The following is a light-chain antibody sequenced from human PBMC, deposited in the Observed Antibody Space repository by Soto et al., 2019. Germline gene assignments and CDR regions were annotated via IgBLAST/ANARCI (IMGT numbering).Light chain of an antibody. Sequence: QSVLTQPRSVSGSPGQPVAISCTGTSSDVGRYDYVSWYQQHPGKAPKLIVYDVTERPSGVPDRFSGSKSGNTASLTISGLQAEDEADYYCCSFAGSYSYVFGTGTKVTVL. J-gene: IGLJ1*01. V-gene: IGLV2-11*01. CDR3: CSFAGSYSYV. CDR2: DVT. CDR1: SSDVGRYDY.